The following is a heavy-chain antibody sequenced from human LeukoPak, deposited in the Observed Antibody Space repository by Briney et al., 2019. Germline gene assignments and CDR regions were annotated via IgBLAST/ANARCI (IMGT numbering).Heavy chain of an antibody. CDR3: ARGRKYYDFWSGLDY. V-gene: IGHV1-18*01. Sequence: ASVKVSCKASGYTFTSYGISWVRQAPGQGLEGMGWISAYNGNTNYAQKLQGRVTMTTDTSTSTAYMELRSLRSDDTAVYYCARGRKYYDFWSGLDYWGQGTLVTVSS. J-gene: IGHJ4*02. CDR2: ISAYNGNT. D-gene: IGHD3-3*01. CDR1: GYTFTSYG.